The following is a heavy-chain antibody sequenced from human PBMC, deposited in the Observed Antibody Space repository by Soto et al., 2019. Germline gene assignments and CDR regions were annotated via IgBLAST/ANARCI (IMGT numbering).Heavy chain of an antibody. Sequence: AGSLRLSCEVSGFTFSAYWMHWVRQVPGKGLIWVSRISDDGSTTTYAASVKARFTISRDNAKTTLYLQMNSLRADDTGLYYCTRGPRVSSTGTGAHWGQGTLVTVSS. D-gene: IGHD1-1*01. V-gene: IGHV3-74*01. CDR3: TRGPRVSSTGTGAH. CDR1: GFTFSAYW. CDR2: ISDDGSTT. J-gene: IGHJ4*02.